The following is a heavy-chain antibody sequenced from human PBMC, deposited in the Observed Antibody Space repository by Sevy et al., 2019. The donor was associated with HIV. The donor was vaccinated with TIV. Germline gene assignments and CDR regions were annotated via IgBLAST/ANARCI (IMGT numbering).Heavy chain of an antibody. CDR1: GFTFSSYA. J-gene: IGHJ4*02. Sequence: GGSLRLSCAASGFTFSSYAMSWVRQAPGKGLEWVSAISGSGGSTYYADSVKGRFTISRDNSKNTLYLQMNSLRAEDTAVYYCAKEESGYSYGYGIDYWAREPWSPSPQ. CDR3: AKEESGYSYGYGIDY. V-gene: IGHV3-23*01. CDR2: ISGSGGST. D-gene: IGHD5-18*01.